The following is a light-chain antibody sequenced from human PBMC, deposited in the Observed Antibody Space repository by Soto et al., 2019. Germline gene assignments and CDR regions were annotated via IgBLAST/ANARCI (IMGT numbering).Light chain of an antibody. J-gene: IGKJ4*02. Sequence: EIVLTQSPGTLSLSPGERATLSCRASQSVGSRFLAWYQQKPGQAPRLVMYGASSRATGIPDRFSGSGSGTDFTLIIRRLEPEDFAGYYGHQYDSSPLTFGGGTKVEIK. CDR3: HQYDSSPLT. CDR1: QSVGSRF. V-gene: IGKV3-20*01. CDR2: GAS.